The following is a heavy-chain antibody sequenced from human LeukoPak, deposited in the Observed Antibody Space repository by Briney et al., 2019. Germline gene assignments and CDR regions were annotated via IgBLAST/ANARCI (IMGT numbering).Heavy chain of an antibody. Sequence: ASVKVSCKASGYTFTSHGIGWVRQAPGQGLEWMGWISAYNGITDYAQKLQGRVTMTTDTSTSTAYMELRSLRSDDTAVYYCARAARRDAFDIWGQGTMVTVSS. CDR1: GYTFTSHG. V-gene: IGHV1-18*01. D-gene: IGHD1-14*01. CDR2: ISAYNGIT. J-gene: IGHJ3*02. CDR3: ARAARRDAFDI.